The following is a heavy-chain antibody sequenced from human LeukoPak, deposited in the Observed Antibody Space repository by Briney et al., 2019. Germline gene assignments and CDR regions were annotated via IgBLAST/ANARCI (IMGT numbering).Heavy chain of an antibody. CDR2: ISAYNGDT. D-gene: IGHD5-24*01. Sequence: VASVRVSCKASGYTFTSYGISWVRQAPGQGLEWMGWISAYNGDTNYAQKLQGRVTMTTDTSTSTAYMELRSLRSDDTAVYYCARGVEMATDFDYWGQGTLVTVSS. CDR3: ARGVEMATDFDY. CDR1: GYTFTSYG. V-gene: IGHV1-18*01. J-gene: IGHJ4*02.